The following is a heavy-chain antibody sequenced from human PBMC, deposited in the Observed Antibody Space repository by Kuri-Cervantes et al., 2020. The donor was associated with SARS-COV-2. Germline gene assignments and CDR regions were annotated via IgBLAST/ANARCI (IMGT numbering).Heavy chain of an antibody. D-gene: IGHD1-1*01. Sequence: GESLKISCAASGFTVSSNYMSWVRQAPGKGLEWVSVIYSGGSTYYADSVKGRFTISRDNSKNTLYLQMNSLRAEDTAVYYCAGTVQLERRTGNDAFDIWGQGTMVTVSS. CDR3: AGTVQLERRTGNDAFDI. J-gene: IGHJ3*02. CDR2: IYSGGST. CDR1: GFTVSSNY. V-gene: IGHV3-66*01.